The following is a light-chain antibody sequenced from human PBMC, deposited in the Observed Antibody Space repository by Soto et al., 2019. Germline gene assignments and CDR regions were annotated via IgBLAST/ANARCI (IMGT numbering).Light chain of an antibody. CDR3: QQHNNWPPT. CDR1: QSVGSN. Sequence: ETVMTQSPATLSVSPEERVTLSCWASQSVGSNLAWFQQKPGQPPRLLIYAGSTRATGVPARFTGSGSGKNFTLCISNLQSEDFTVYYCQQHNNWPPTFGQGFKVDIK. J-gene: IGKJ1*01. V-gene: IGKV3-15*01. CDR2: AGS.